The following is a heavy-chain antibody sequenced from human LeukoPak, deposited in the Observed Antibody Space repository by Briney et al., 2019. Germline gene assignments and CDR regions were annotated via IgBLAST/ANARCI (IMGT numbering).Heavy chain of an antibody. CDR2: IIPIFGTT. J-gene: IGHJ4*02. CDR3: ARGDSGYDYGFDN. V-gene: IGHV1-69*05. Sequence: SVKVSCKASGGTFSSHAISWVRQAPGQGLEWVRGIIPIFGTTNYAQKFQGRVTITTDESTSTGYMEPRSLRSDDTAVYYCARGDSGYDYGFDNWGQGTLVTVSS. D-gene: IGHD5-12*01. CDR1: GGTFSSHA.